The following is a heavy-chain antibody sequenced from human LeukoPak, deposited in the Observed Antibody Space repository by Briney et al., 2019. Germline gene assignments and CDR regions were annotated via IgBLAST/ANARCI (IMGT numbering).Heavy chain of an antibody. CDR2: LYSGGST. CDR1: GFTFSNFH. CDR3: ARGGVNYWNPRY. D-gene: IGHD1-1*01. V-gene: IGHV3-53*01. J-gene: IGHJ4*02. Sequence: PGGSLRLSCVASGFTFSNFHMSWVRQAPGKGLEWVSLLYSGGSTYYADSVEGRFTISRDDSKNTIFLQMNTLRAEDTATYYCARGGVNYWNPRYWGQGTLVTVSS.